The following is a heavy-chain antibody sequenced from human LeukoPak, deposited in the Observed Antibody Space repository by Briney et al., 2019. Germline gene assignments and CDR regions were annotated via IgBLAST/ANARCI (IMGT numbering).Heavy chain of an antibody. CDR3: ARDSDSSGYSDY. V-gene: IGHV1-46*01. CDR2: INPSGGST. J-gene: IGHJ4*02. D-gene: IGHD3-22*01. CDR1: GYTLTELS. Sequence: ASVKVSCKVSGYTLTELSMHWVRQAPGQGLEWMGIINPSGGSTSYAQKFQGRVTMTRDTSTSTVYMELSSLRSEDTAVYYCARDSDSSGYSDYWGQGTLVTVSS.